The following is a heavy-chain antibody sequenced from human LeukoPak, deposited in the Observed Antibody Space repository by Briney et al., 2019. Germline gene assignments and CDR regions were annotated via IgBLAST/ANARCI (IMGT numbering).Heavy chain of an antibody. CDR1: GFTVSSNY. D-gene: IGHD3-9*01. CDR3: ARHPGDFEDWFDP. V-gene: IGHV3-53*01. Sequence: GGSLRLSCAASGFTVSSNYMSWVRQAPGKGLEWVSVIYSGGSTYYADSVKGRFTISRDNSKNTLYLQMNSLRAEDTAVYYCARHPGDFEDWFDPWGQGTLVTVSS. J-gene: IGHJ5*02. CDR2: IYSGGST.